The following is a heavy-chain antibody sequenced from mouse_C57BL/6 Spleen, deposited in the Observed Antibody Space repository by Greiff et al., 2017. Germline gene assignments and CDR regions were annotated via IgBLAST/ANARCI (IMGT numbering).Heavy chain of an antibody. D-gene: IGHD3-2*02. Sequence: EVKLMESGGGLVKPGGSLKLSCAASGFTFSSYAMSWVRQTPEKRLEWVATISDGGSYTYSPDNVKGRFTISRDNAKNNLYLQMSHLKSEDTAMYYCARDQGSYAMDYWGQGTSVTDSS. J-gene: IGHJ4*01. CDR1: GFTFSSYA. V-gene: IGHV5-4*01. CDR3: ARDQGSYAMDY. CDR2: ISDGGSYT.